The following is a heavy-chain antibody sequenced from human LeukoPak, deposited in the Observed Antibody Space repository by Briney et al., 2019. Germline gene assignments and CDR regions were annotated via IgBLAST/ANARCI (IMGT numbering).Heavy chain of an antibody. CDR3: ARDGGAGLDY. CDR2: IWYDGSKK. Sequence: GSLRLSCAASGFTFSSYAMSWVRQAPGKGLEWVAVIWYDGSKKFYADSVKGRFTISRDDSKNMLYLQMNSLRAEDTAVYYCARDGGAGLDYWGQGTLVTVSS. J-gene: IGHJ4*02. CDR1: GFTFSSYA. V-gene: IGHV3-33*08. D-gene: IGHD6-19*01.